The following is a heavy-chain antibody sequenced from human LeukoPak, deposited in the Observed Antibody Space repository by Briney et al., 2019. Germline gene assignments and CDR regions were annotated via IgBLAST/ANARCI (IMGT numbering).Heavy chain of an antibody. J-gene: IGHJ4*02. D-gene: IGHD6-13*01. CDR2: INPNSGGT. CDR3: ARVGSSWYASYYFDY. V-gene: IGHV1-2*02. Sequence: ASVKVSCKASGYTFTGYYMHWVRQAPGQGLEWMGWINPNSGGTNYAQKFQGRVTMTRDMSTSTVYMELSSLRSEDTAVYYCARVGSSWYASYYFDYWGQGTLVTVSS. CDR1: GYTFTGYY.